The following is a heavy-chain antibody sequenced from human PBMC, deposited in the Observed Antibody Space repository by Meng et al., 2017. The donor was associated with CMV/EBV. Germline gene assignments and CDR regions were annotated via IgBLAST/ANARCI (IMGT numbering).Heavy chain of an antibody. CDR1: GFTFSSYP. Sequence: AASGFTFSSYPMGGVRQAQGKGLGWFSAIVGGGGTHYNEDSVRARFTISGDNSKNPWILKINSLGAENTAVNYCANPPWAAVAGFDYWGQGTLVTVSS. CDR3: ANPPWAAVAGFDY. V-gene: IGHV3-23*01. D-gene: IGHD6-19*01. J-gene: IGHJ4*02. CDR2: IVGGGGTH.